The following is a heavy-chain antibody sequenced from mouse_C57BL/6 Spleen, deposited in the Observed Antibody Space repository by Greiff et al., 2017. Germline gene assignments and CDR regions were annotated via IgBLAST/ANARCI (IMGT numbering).Heavy chain of an antibody. CDR2: IAPSDSYT. Sequence: VQLQQPGAELVKPGASVKLSCKASGYTFTSYWMQWVKQRPGQGLEWIGEIAPSDSYTNYNQKFKGKATLTVDTPSSTAYMQLSSLTSEDSAVYYCARSDYGPMDYWGQGTTLTVSS. J-gene: IGHJ2*01. CDR3: ARSDYGPMDY. CDR1: GYTFTSYW. D-gene: IGHD1-2*01. V-gene: IGHV1-50*01.